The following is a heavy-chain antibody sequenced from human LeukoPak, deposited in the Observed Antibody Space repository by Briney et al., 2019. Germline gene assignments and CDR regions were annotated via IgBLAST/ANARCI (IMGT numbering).Heavy chain of an antibody. CDR2: IYPGDSDT. V-gene: IGHV5-51*01. J-gene: IGHJ5*02. Sequence: GESLKISCKGSGYSFTSYWNGWVRQMPGKGLEWMGIIYPGDSDTRYSPSFQGQVTISADRSISTAYLQWSSLKASDTAMYYCARTYYYGSGSYSANWFDPWGQGTLVTVSS. CDR3: ARTYYYGSGSYSANWFDP. D-gene: IGHD3-10*01. CDR1: GYSFTSYW.